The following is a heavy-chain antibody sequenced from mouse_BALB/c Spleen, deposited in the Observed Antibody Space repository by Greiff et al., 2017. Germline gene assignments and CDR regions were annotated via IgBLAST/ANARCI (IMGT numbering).Heavy chain of an antibody. Sequence: VKLVESGPGLVAPSQSLSITCTVSGFSLTSYGVHWVRQPPGKGLEWLGVIWAGGSTNYNSALMSRLSISKDNSKSQVFLKMNSLQTDDTAMYYCARVNLLLYAMDYWGQGTSVTVSS. CDR3: ARVNLLLYAMDY. V-gene: IGHV2-9*02. CDR2: IWAGGST. CDR1: GFSLTSYG. D-gene: IGHD1-1*01. J-gene: IGHJ4*01.